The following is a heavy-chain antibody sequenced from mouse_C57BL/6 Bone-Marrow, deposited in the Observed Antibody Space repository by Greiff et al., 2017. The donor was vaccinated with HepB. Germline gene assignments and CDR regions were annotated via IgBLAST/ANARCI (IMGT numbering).Heavy chain of an antibody. Sequence: EVQVVESGEGLVKPGGSLKLSCAASGFTFSSYAMSWVRQTPEKRLEWVAYISSGGDYIYYADTVKGRFTISRDNARNTLYLQMSRLKSEDTAMYYCTRGGYYGTWFAYWGQGTLVTVSA. V-gene: IGHV5-9-1*02. D-gene: IGHD1-1*01. CDR1: GFTFSSYA. J-gene: IGHJ3*01. CDR3: TRGGYYGTWFAY. CDR2: ISSGGDYI.